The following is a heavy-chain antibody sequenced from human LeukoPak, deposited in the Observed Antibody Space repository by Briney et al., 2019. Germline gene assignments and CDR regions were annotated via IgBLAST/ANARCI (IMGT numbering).Heavy chain of an antibody. CDR2: IKQDGSEI. Sequence: GGSLRLSCAASGFTLSSYWMIWVRQAPGKGLEWVANIKQDGSEISYVDSVKGRFTISRDNAKNSLYLQMNSLRAEDTAVYYCVRGNPFGGYWGQGTLVTVSS. J-gene: IGHJ4*02. CDR3: VRGNPFGGY. CDR1: GFTLSSYW. D-gene: IGHD2-15*01. V-gene: IGHV3-7*03.